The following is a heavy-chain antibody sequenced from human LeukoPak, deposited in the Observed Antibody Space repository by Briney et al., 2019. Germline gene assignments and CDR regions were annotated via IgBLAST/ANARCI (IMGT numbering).Heavy chain of an antibody. D-gene: IGHD6-19*01. V-gene: IGHV3-48*01. J-gene: IGHJ4*02. CDR1: GFTFRSYS. Sequence: GGSLRLSCAASGFTFRSYSMNWVRQAPGKGLEWVSYISSSSSTIYYADSVKGRFTISRDNAKNSLYLQMNSLRAEDTAVYYCARRSSGWPRTEADYWGQGTLVTVSS. CDR2: ISSSSSTI. CDR3: ARRSSGWPRTEADY.